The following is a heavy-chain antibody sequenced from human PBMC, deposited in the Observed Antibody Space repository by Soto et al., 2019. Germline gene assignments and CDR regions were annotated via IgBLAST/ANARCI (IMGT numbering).Heavy chain of an antibody. D-gene: IGHD1-1*01. Sequence: SETRSLTCTVSGGSISSSSYYWGWIRHPPGMGLEWIGSIYYSGNTYYNPSLKSRVTISVDTSKNQFSLKLSSVTAADTALYYCARLGTGTRTPFYYGMDVWGQGTTVT. J-gene: IGHJ6*02. V-gene: IGHV4-39*01. CDR3: ARLGTGTRTPFYYGMDV. CDR2: IYYSGNT. CDR1: GGSISSSSYY.